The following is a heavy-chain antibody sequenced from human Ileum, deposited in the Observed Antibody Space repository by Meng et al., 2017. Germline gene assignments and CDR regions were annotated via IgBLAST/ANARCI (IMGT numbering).Heavy chain of an antibody. V-gene: IGHV4-30-4*01. D-gene: IGHD3-3*01. J-gene: IGHJ5*02. CDR3: ARENTIFGVVWGSWFDP. Sequence: QVQLQESGPGLVKPSHTLSLTCTVSGGSISSGDYYWSWIRQPPGKGLEWIGYIYYSGSTYYNPSLKSRVTISVDTSKNQFSLKLSSVTAADTAVYYCARENTIFGVVWGSWFDPWGQGTLVTVSS. CDR2: IYYSGST. CDR1: GGSISSGDYY.